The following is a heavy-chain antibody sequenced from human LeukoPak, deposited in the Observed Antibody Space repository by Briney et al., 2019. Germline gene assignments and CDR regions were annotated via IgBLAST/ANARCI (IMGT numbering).Heavy chain of an antibody. CDR2: ISAYNGNT. Sequence: ASVTVSCTASGYTLTSSGISWVRQAPGQGLGWMGWISAYNGNTNYAQKLQGRVTMTTDTSTSTAYMELRSLRSDDTAVYYCAREGGYSSLNDAFDIWGQGTMVTVSS. V-gene: IGHV1-18*01. CDR1: GYTLTSSG. J-gene: IGHJ3*02. CDR3: AREGGYSSLNDAFDI. D-gene: IGHD5-18*01.